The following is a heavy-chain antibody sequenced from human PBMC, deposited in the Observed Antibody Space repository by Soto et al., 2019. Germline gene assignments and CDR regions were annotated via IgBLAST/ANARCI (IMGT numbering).Heavy chain of an antibody. Sequence: QVQLVQSGAEVKKPGASVKVSCKASGYTFTSYGISWVRQAPGQGLEWMGWISAYNGNTNYAQKLQGRVTMTTDPSTSTADRERRGLRSDDTAGYYGAREPYSSGWYEREECDPWGQGTLVTVSS. D-gene: IGHD6-19*01. CDR3: AREPYSSGWYEREECDP. J-gene: IGHJ5*02. CDR1: GYTFTSYG. V-gene: IGHV1-18*01. CDR2: ISAYNGNT.